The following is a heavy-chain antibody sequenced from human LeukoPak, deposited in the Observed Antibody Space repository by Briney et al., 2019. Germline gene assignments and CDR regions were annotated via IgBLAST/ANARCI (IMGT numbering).Heavy chain of an antibody. D-gene: IGHD3-22*01. Sequence: GGSLRLSCAASGFTFSSYEMNWVRQAPGKGLEWVSYISSSDSTIYYADSVKGRFTISRDNSKNTLYLQMNSLRAEDTAVYYCAKDSSVYYHDSRNFDYWGQGTLVTVSS. CDR2: ISSSDSTI. CDR3: AKDSSVYYHDSRNFDY. J-gene: IGHJ4*02. CDR1: GFTFSSYE. V-gene: IGHV3-48*03.